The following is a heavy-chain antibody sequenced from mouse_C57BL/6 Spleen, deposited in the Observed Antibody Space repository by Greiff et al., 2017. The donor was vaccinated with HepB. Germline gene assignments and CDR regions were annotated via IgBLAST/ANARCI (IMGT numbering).Heavy chain of an antibody. CDR1: GYAFSSSW. Sequence: VQLQQSGPELVKPGASVKISCKASGYAFSSSWMNWVKQRPGKGLEWIGRIYPGDGDTNYNGKFKGKATLTADKSSSTAYMQLSSLTSEDSAVYFCARSPSNWDWFAYWGQGTLVTVSA. V-gene: IGHV1-82*01. CDR3: ARSPSNWDWFAY. D-gene: IGHD4-1*01. J-gene: IGHJ3*01. CDR2: IYPGDGDT.